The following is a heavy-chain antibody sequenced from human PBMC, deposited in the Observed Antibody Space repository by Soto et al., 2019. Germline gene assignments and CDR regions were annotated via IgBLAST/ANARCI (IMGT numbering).Heavy chain of an antibody. CDR1: GFTFSSYA. V-gene: IGHV3-23*01. CDR3: AKVGVVVAATNWFDP. Sequence: GGSLRLSCAASGFTFSSYALSWVRQAPGKGLEWVSIISGTGGKTYYADPVKGRFTISRDNSKNTLYLQMNSLRAEDTAVYYCAKVGVVVAATNWFDPWGQGTLVTVSS. D-gene: IGHD2-15*01. CDR2: ISGTGGKT. J-gene: IGHJ5*02.